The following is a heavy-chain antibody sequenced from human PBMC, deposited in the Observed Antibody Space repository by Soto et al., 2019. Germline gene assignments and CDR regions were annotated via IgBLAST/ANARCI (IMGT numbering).Heavy chain of an antibody. D-gene: IGHD6-19*01. CDR2: IIPIFGTA. Sequence: QAQLEQSGGEVKKPGSSVKVSCKASRVAFSKFIVTWVRQAPGLGLEWVGGIIPIFGTANYAQKFQGRATITADESTSTSYMEVNNLTSEDTAVYYCAKVRYSSPMGYYYGMDVWGQGTTVTVSS. CDR3: AKVRYSSPMGYYYGMDV. J-gene: IGHJ6*02. CDR1: RVAFSKFI. V-gene: IGHV1-69*01.